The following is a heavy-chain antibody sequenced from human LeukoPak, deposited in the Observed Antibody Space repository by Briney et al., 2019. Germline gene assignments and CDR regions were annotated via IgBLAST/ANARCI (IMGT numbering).Heavy chain of an antibody. V-gene: IGHV3-7*03. Sequence: PGGSLRLSCAASGFTFTNYWMTWVRQAPGEGLEWVANIKQDGSVKYYVDSVKGRFTISRDNAKNSPYLQTNSLRAEDTAVYNCARIGYSSSSLDFWGRGTLVTVSS. CDR1: GFTFTNYW. J-gene: IGHJ4*02. D-gene: IGHD6-6*01. CDR3: ARIGYSSSSLDF. CDR2: IKQDGSVK.